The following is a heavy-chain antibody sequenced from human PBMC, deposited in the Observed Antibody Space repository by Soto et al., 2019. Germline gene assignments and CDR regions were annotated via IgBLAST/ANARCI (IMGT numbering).Heavy chain of an antibody. D-gene: IGHD6-13*01. Sequence: PSETLSLTCTVSGDSISNSGHYWGWIRQPPGKGLEWIGSIYYSGNTYYNTSLKSRVTISVDTSKNQFSLNLSSMTAADTAVCYFATITDPPLGAPGIGVFDSWGQGALVTVSS. J-gene: IGHJ4*02. CDR3: ATITDPPLGAPGIGVFDS. CDR2: IYYSGNT. V-gene: IGHV4-39*01. CDR1: GDSISNSGHY.